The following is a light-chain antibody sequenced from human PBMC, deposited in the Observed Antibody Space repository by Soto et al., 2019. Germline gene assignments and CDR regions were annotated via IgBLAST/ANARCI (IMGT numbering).Light chain of an antibody. CDR3: LQGLQRYT. CDR1: QSLLHSNGYNY. CDR2: LGS. J-gene: IGKJ2*01. V-gene: IGKV2-28*01. Sequence: DIVMTQSPLSLPVTPGEPASISCRSSQSLLHSNGYNYLDWYLQKPGQSPQLLIYLGSSRGSGVPDRFSGSGSGTDFTLKISRVEAEDVGVYFCLQGLQRYTFGKGTKVDIK.